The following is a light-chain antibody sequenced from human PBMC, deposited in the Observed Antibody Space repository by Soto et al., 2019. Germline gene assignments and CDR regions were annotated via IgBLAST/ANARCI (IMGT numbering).Light chain of an antibody. CDR2: GAS. CDR3: QQYDSSPVT. J-gene: IGKJ3*01. CDR1: QSVSSSY. Sequence: EIVLTQSPGTLSLSPGERATLSCRASQSVSSSYLAWYQQKPGQAPRLLIYGASSRATGIPDRFSGSGSGTDFTLTISRLEPGDFAVYYCQQYDSSPVTFGPGTKVDIK. V-gene: IGKV3-20*01.